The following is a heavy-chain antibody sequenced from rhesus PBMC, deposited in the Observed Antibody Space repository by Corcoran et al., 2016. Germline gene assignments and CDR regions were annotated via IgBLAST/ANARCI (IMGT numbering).Heavy chain of an antibody. CDR3: TTNPYDSSLIFDY. CDR2: IKRKADGETA. J-gene: IGHJ4*01. CDR1: GVPFRNSW. Sequence: EVQLVESGAGVVQPGGSLRLSCAASGVPFRNSWMTWVRQAPVKGLEWVARIKRKADGETADYAASVKGRFTISRDDSKNTLYLQMNSLKTEDTAVYYCTTNPYDSSLIFDYWGQGVLVTVSS. V-gene: IGHV3-30*02. D-gene: IGHD4-29*01.